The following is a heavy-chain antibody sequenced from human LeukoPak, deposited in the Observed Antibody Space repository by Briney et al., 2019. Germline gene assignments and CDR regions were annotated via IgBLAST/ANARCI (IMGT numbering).Heavy chain of an antibody. J-gene: IGHJ3*02. CDR2: ISGSGGST. D-gene: IGHD6-19*01. CDR1: GFTFSSYA. CDR3: AKVPSSGWPYDAFDI. V-gene: IGHV3-23*01. Sequence: GGSLRLSCAASGFTFSSYAMSWVRQAPGKGLECISAISGSGGSTYYADSVKGRFTISRDNSKNTLYLQMNSLRAEDTAVYYCAKVPSSGWPYDAFDIWGQGTMVTVSS.